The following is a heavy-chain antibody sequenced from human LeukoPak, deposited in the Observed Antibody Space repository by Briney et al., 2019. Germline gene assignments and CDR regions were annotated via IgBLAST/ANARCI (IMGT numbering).Heavy chain of an antibody. CDR3: ARALSQLLFHDAFDI. Sequence: GASVKVSCKASGGTFSSYAISWVRQAPGQGLEWMGRIIPIFGTANYAQKFQGRVTITADESTSTAYMELSSLRSEDTAVYYCARALSQLLFHDAFDIWGQGTMVTVSS. D-gene: IGHD2-2*01. J-gene: IGHJ3*02. V-gene: IGHV1-69*13. CDR2: IIPIFGTA. CDR1: GGTFSSYA.